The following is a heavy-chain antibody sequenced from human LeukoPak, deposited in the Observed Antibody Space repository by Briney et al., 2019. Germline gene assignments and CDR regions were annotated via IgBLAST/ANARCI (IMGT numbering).Heavy chain of an antibody. J-gene: IGHJ4*02. CDR1: GYTFTGYY. CDR3: AREGSSGYHPFDY. CDR2: INPNSGGT. D-gene: IGHD3-22*01. Sequence: GASVKVSCKASGYTFTGYYMHWVRQAPGQGLEWMGWINPNSGGTYYAQKLQGRVTMTTDTSTSTAYMELRSLRSDDTAVYYCAREGSSGYHPFDYWGQGTLVTVSS. V-gene: IGHV1-2*02.